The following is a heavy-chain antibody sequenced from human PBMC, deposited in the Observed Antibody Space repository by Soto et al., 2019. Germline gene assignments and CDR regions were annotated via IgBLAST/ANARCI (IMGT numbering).Heavy chain of an antibody. CDR1: GDSIKNYF. J-gene: IGHJ6*03. D-gene: IGHD3-3*01. CDR2: IHYSGST. CDR3: ARRRTDITTFQYSSYIDV. V-gene: IGHV4-59*08. Sequence: SETLSLTCTVSGDSIKNYFWSWIRQPPGKGLERIRYIHYSGSTNHNPSLKSRVSISVDTSKNQFSLKLSSVTAADTAVYYCARRRTDITTFQYSSYIDVWGKGTTVTVSS.